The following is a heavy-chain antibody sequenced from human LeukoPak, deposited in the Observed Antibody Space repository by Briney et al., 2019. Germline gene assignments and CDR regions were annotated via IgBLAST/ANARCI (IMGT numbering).Heavy chain of an antibody. CDR3: ARGMTNPFDY. J-gene: IGHJ4*02. CDR2: IYSGGST. V-gene: IGHV3-53*04. CDR1: GITFSSYA. Sequence: GGSLRLSCAASGITFSSYAMSWVRQAPGKGLEWVSVIYSGGSTYYADSVKGRFTISRHNSENTLYLQMNSLRAEDTAVYYCARGMTNPFDYWGQGTLVTVSS. D-gene: IGHD4-17*01.